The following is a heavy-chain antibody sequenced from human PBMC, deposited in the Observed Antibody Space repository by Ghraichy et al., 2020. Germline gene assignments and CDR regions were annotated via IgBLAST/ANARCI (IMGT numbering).Heavy chain of an antibody. CDR2: IWSDGSKK. V-gene: IGHV3-33*08. CDR3: ARDLASSEIHSVYYGMDV. J-gene: IGHJ6*02. Sequence: GSLRLSCAVSGFTFSSYGMHWVRQAPGKGLEWVAVIWSDGSKKHYADSVKGRFTISRDNSKKTLYLEMNSLTAEATAVYYCARDLASSEIHSVYYGMDVWGQGTTVIVSS. D-gene: IGHD3-3*02. CDR1: GFTFSSYG.